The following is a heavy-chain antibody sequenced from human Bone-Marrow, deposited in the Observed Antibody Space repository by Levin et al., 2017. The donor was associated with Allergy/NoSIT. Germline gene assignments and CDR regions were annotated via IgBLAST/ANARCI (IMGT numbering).Heavy chain of an antibody. CDR3: ARRGNLYCSGDTCHSAEAFDI. D-gene: IGHD2-15*01. J-gene: IGHJ3*02. CDR1: GYSFTNYW. CDR2: IYPDDSDT. Sequence: GESLKISCKASGYSFTNYWIGWVRQMPGKGLEWMGIIYPDDSDTRYSPSFQGQVTISADKSITTAYLQWSSLKASDPAMYYCARRGNLYCSGDTCHSAEAFDIWGQGTMVTVSS. V-gene: IGHV5-51*01.